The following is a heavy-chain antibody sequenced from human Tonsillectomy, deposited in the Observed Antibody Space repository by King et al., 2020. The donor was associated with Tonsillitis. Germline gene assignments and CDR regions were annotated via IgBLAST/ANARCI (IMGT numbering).Heavy chain of an antibody. CDR3: ARDLKYSYGLDY. CDR1: GFTFSNYW. V-gene: IGHV3-7*01. J-gene: IGHJ4*02. D-gene: IGHD5-18*01. Sequence: VKLVESGGGLVQPGGSLRLSCAASGFTFSNYWMSWVRQAPGKGLEWVANIKQDGTEKYYVDSVKGRFTISRDNAKNSLYLQMNSLRAEDTAVYYCARDLKYSYGLDYWGQGTLVTVSS. CDR2: IKQDGTEK.